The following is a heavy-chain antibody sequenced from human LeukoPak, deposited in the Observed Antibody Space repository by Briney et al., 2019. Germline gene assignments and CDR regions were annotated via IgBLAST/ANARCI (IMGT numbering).Heavy chain of an antibody. CDR1: GFAFSSYA. CDR2: ISGSGGST. Sequence: GGSLILSCAASGFAFSSYAMSWVRQAPGKGLEWVSLISGSGGSTYYADSVKGRFTISRDNSNNTLYLQMNSLRAEDTAVYYCAKENEGYYYYGMDVWGQGTTVTVSS. J-gene: IGHJ6*02. V-gene: IGHV3-23*01. CDR3: AKENEGYYYYGMDV.